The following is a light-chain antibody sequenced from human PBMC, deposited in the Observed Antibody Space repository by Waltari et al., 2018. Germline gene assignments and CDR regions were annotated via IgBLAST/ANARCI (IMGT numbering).Light chain of an antibody. V-gene: IGLV2-14*03. Sequence: QSALTQPASVSGSPGQSIPISCTGTSTDYGLFNYVTWYQQRPGKAPKLMVYDVCERPSGVSNRLSGTRSCDMPYLSSAWVQAADEAVYFCSVYAESSCWVFGGGTTLSVL. CDR1: STDYGLFNY. J-gene: IGLJ3*02. CDR2: DVC. CDR3: SVYAESSCWV.